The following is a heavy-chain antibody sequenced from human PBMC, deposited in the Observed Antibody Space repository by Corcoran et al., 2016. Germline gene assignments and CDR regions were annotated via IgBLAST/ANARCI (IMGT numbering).Heavy chain of an antibody. D-gene: IGHD2-15*01. CDR2: IYPGDSDT. V-gene: IGHV5-51*01. CDR3: ARQRGGYCSGGSCYRTAEYFQH. Sequence: EVQLVQSGAEVKKPGESLKISCKGSGYSFTSYWIGWVRQMPGKGLEWMGIIYPGDSDTRYSPAFHGQVTIAADKSISTAYLQWSSRKASVTAMSYWARQRGGYCSGGSCYRTAEYFQHWGQDTLVTVSS. CDR1: GYSFTSYW. J-gene: IGHJ1*01.